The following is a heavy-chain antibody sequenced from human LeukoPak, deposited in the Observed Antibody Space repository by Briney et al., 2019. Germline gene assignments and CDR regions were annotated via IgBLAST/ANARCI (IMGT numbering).Heavy chain of an antibody. CDR1: GFTFSDYG. D-gene: IGHD3-22*01. CDR3: ARDYYYVNSGYWLDY. CDR2: IWDDGSNK. V-gene: IGHV3-33*01. Sequence: GRSLRLSCVASGFTFSDYGMHWGRQAPGKGMEWVALIWDDGSNKYYADSLKGRFTISRDNSKSTLYLQMNSLRAADTAVYYCARDYYYVNSGYWLDYWGQGTLVTVSS. J-gene: IGHJ4*02.